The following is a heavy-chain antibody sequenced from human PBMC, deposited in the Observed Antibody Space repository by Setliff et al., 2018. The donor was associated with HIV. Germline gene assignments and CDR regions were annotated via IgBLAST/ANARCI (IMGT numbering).Heavy chain of an antibody. Sequence: SETLSLTCAVYGVSFTGHYWSWIRQSPGKGLEWIGDIYYSGSTNYNPSLESRVSTSVDTSKNQFSLKVNSVTAADTAVYYCAKYDFGVSRLRNWFDPWGQGTLVTVSS. CDR1: GVSFTGHY. CDR3: AKYDFGVSRLRNWFDP. CDR2: IYYSGST. D-gene: IGHD4-17*01. V-gene: IGHV4-59*08. J-gene: IGHJ5*02.